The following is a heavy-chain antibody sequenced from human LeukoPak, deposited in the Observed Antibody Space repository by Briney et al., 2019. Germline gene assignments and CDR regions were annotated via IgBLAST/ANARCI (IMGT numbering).Heavy chain of an antibody. CDR2: IIPIFGTA. CDR3: ASSGGSVGGIGTAHLEMDY. CDR1: GGTFSTYA. D-gene: IGHD1-26*01. V-gene: IGHV1-69*13. Sequence: SVKVSCKASGGTFSTYAISWVRQAPGQGLEWMGGIIPIFGTANYAQKFQGRVTITADESTSTAYMELSSLRSEDTAVYYCASSGGSVGGIGTAHLEMDYWGQGTLVTVSS. J-gene: IGHJ4*02.